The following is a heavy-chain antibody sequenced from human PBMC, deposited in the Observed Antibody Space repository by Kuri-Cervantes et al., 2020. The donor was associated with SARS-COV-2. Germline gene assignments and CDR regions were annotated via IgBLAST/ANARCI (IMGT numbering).Heavy chain of an antibody. Sequence: GESLKIYCAASGFTFSSYDMHWVRQATGKGLEWVSAIGTAGDTYYPGSVKGRFTISRENAKNSLYLQMNSLRAEDTAVYYCARALLLWFGELPSHWGQGTLVTVSS. D-gene: IGHD3-10*01. CDR2: IGTAGDT. J-gene: IGHJ4*02. CDR3: ARALLLWFGELPSH. V-gene: IGHV3-13*01. CDR1: GFTFSSYD.